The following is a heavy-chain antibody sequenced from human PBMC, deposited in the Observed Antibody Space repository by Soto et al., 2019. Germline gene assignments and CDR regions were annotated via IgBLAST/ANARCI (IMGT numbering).Heavy chain of an antibody. D-gene: IGHD3-3*01. V-gene: IGHV4-34*01. J-gene: IGHJ4*02. CDR1: GGSFSGYY. Sequence: PSETLSLTCAVYGGSFSGYYWSWIRQPPGKRLEWIGEINHSGSTNYNPSLKSRVTISVDTSKNQFSLKLSSVTAADTAVYYCARTRSYDFWSGYDAPVWGQGTLVTVSS. CDR2: INHSGST. CDR3: ARTRSYDFWSGYDAPV.